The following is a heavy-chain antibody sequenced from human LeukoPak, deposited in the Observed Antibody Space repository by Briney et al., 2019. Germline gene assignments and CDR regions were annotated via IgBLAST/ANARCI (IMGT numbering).Heavy chain of an antibody. CDR1: GFTFSSYN. V-gene: IGHV3-21*01. CDR2: ISSSSSYI. D-gene: IGHD3-22*01. Sequence: GGSLRLSCVASGFTFSSYNMNWVRQAPGKGLEWVSSISSSSSYIYYADSVKGRFTISRDNAKNSLYLQMNSLRAEDTAVYYRASHYDSSGYYYPYYYYMDVWGKGTTVTVSS. CDR3: ASHYDSSGYYYPYYYYMDV. J-gene: IGHJ6*03.